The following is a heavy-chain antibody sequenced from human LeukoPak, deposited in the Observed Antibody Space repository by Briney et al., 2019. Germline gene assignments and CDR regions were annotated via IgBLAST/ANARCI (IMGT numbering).Heavy chain of an antibody. CDR2: ISSSGDNT. V-gene: IGHV3-11*03. CDR1: GYTFSDYY. J-gene: IGHJ5*02. D-gene: IGHD2-2*01. CDR3: VGPTCLRGGYCSTNP. Sequence: KTGGSLRPSCEASGYTFSDYYMSWIRQAPGKGLEWVSYISSSGDNTIHADSVKGRFTISRDNAKNSLYLQMNSLRDEDTAVYYCVGPTCLRGGYCSTNPWGQGTLVTVSS.